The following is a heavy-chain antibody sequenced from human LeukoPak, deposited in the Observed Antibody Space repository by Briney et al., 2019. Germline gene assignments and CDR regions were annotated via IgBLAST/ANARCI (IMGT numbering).Heavy chain of an antibody. D-gene: IGHD6-13*01. Sequence: SETLSLTCTVSGGSISNYYWSWIRQPPGKGLEWIGYIYYNGGTNYNPSLKSRVTMSVDTSKNQFSLNLSSVTAADTAVYYCARQGRYMAAAGTPNFDYWGQGTLVTVSS. V-gene: IGHV4-59*08. CDR1: GGSISNYY. CDR2: IYYNGGT. CDR3: ARQGRYMAAAGTPNFDY. J-gene: IGHJ4*02.